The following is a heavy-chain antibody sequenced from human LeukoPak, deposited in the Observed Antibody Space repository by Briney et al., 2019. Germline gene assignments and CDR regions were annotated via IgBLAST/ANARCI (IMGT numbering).Heavy chain of an antibody. Sequence: PGGXLRLSCAASGFTFSSYWMHWVRQAPGKGLVWVSRINSDGSSTSYADSVKGRFTISRDNAKNTLYLQMNSLRAEDTAVYYRARDDILTGYPYFDYWGQGTLVTVSS. CDR1: GFTFSSYW. D-gene: IGHD3-9*01. CDR2: INSDGSST. V-gene: IGHV3-74*01. CDR3: ARDDILTGYPYFDY. J-gene: IGHJ4*02.